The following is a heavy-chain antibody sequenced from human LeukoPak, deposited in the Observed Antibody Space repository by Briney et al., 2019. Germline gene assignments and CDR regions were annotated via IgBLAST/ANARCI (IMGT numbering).Heavy chain of an antibody. CDR1: GYTFTGYY. CDR2: IYPNSGAT. Sequence: GASVKVSCKASGYTFTGYYMHWVRQAPGQGLEWMGWIYPNSGATKYAQEFQGRVTMTRDASISTAYMELSGLRSDDTAVYYCGTLLSNGPFDYWGQGSLVTVSS. J-gene: IGHJ4*02. CDR3: GTLLSNGPFDY. V-gene: IGHV1-2*02.